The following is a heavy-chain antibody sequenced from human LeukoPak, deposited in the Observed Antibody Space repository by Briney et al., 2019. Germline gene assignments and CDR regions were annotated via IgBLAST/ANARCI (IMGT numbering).Heavy chain of an antibody. Sequence: ASVKVSCKASGYTFTNFYMHWVRQAPGQGLEWMGIIDPSGGTSNYAQKFVGRVTMTRDTSTSTVYMELSGLRSEDTAVYYCARHLIKDSVVVVGEPPSKYMDVWGKGTTVTVSS. J-gene: IGHJ6*03. CDR3: ARHLIKDSVVVVGEPPSKYMDV. V-gene: IGHV1-46*01. D-gene: IGHD2-2*01. CDR2: IDPSGGTS. CDR1: GYTFTNFY.